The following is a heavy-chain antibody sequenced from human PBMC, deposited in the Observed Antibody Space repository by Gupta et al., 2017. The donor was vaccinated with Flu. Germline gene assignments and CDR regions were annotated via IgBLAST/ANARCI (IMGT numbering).Heavy chain of an antibody. CDR2: ISWKSGSI. D-gene: IGHD6-13*01. J-gene: IGHJ6*02. V-gene: IGHV3-9*01. CDR3: VKDMSSSWYQRDGMDV. CDR1: GFRFEEYA. Sequence: EVQLVESGGGLVQPGGSLRLSCAASGFRFEEYAMPWVRQVPGKGLEWVTGISWKSGSIGYADSVKGRFTISRDNAKKSLHLEMNSLRVEDTALYYCVKDMSSSWYQRDGMDVWGQGTTVIVSS.